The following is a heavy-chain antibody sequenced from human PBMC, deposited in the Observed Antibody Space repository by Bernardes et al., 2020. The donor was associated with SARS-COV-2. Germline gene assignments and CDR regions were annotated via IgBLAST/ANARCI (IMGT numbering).Heavy chain of an antibody. D-gene: IGHD1-1*01. CDR2: IYSSGSP. CDR1: GGSINNYF. J-gene: IGHJ4*02. Sequence: LSLTCTVSGGSINNYFWSWIRQPAEKGLEWIGRIYSSGSPNHNPSLKSRLTMSVDASKNQFSLKLNSVTAADTAVYYCARQLPGGDFFDYWGRGTLVTVSS. V-gene: IGHV4-4*07. CDR3: ARQLPGGDFFDY.